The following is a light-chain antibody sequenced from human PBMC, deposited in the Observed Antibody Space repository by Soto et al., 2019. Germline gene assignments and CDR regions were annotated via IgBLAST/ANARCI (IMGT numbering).Light chain of an antibody. J-gene: IGLJ2*01. V-gene: IGLV2-23*01. CDR3: CSYADSSTYVV. CDR1: SSDVGSYNL. Sequence: QSALTQPASVSGSPGQSITISCTGTSSDVGSYNLVSWYQQHPGKAPKLMIYEGSKRPSGVSNRFSGSKSGNTASLTISGLQAEDEADYYFCSYADSSTYVVFGGGTKLTVL. CDR2: EGS.